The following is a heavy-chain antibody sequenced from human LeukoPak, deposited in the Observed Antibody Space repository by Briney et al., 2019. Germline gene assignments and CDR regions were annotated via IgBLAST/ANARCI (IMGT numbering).Heavy chain of an antibody. Sequence: SETLSLTCTVSGGSISSGVYYWSWIRQHPGKGLEWIGYIYYSGSTYYNPSLKSRVTISVDTSKNQFSLKLSSVTAADTAVYYCARGSPITMVRGVINWFDPWGQGTLVTVSS. D-gene: IGHD3-10*01. J-gene: IGHJ5*02. CDR2: IYYSGST. V-gene: IGHV4-31*03. CDR3: ARGSPITMVRGVINWFDP. CDR1: GGSISSGVYY.